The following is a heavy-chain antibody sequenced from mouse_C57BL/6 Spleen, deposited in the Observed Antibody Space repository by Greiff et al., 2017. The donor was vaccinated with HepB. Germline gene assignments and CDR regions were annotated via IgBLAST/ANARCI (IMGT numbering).Heavy chain of an antibody. D-gene: IGHD2-3*01. CDR1: GYTFTDYE. J-gene: IGHJ4*01. V-gene: IGHV1-15*01. CDR2: IDPETGGT. Sequence: VQLQQSGAELVRPGASVTLSCKASGYTFTDYEMHWVKQTPVHGLEWIGAIDPETGGTAYNQKFKGKAILTADKSSSTAYMELRSLTSEDSAVYYCTNSYDAHYYAMDYWGQGTSVTVSS. CDR3: TNSYDAHYYAMDY.